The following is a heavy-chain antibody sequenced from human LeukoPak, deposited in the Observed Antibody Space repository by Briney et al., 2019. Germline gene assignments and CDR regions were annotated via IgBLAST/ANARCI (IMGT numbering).Heavy chain of an antibody. CDR1: GFTLSSDA. CDR3: AKDNPGIAARLVPDY. CDR2: ISGSGGST. J-gene: IGHJ4*02. V-gene: IGHV3-23*01. D-gene: IGHD6-6*01. Sequence: GGSLRLSCAASGFTLSSDAMSWVRQAPGKGLEWVSAISGSGGSTYYADSVKGRFTISRGNSKNTLYLQMNSLRAEDTAVYYCAKDNPGIAARLVPDYWGQGTLVTVSS.